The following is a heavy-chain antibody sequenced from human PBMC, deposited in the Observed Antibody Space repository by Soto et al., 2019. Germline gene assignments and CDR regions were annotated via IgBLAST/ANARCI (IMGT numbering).Heavy chain of an antibody. J-gene: IGHJ4*02. CDR1: GFTFSSYS. Sequence: GGSLRLSCVASGFTFSSYSVNWVRQAPGKGLGWVSYISSGSKTIYYADSVKGRFTVSXXXXXXSXFXQXXXLRDXDTAVYYCAREAILGARSFDYWGRGTLVTVSS. CDR3: AREAILGARSFDY. V-gene: IGHV3-48*02. CDR2: ISSGSKTI. D-gene: IGHD1-26*01.